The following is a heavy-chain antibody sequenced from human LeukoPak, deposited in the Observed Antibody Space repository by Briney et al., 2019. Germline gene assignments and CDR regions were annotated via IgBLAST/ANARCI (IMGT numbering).Heavy chain of an antibody. V-gene: IGHV1-18*01. CDR1: GYTFTSYG. CDR3: ARDHVSGSYFGNNWFDP. Sequence: ASXXVSCKASGYTFTSYGISWVRQAPGQGIEWMGWISAYNGNTNYAQKLQGRGNITTDTSTSTAYMELRSLRSDDTAVYYCARDHVSGSYFGNNWFDPWGQGTLVTVSS. J-gene: IGHJ5*02. CDR2: ISAYNGNT. D-gene: IGHD1-26*01.